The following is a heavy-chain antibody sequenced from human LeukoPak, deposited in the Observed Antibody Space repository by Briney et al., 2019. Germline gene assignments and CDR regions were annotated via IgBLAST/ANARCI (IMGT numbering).Heavy chain of an antibody. J-gene: IGHJ3*02. CDR3: AREVRDTAMTRGFGAFDI. CDR2: IYYSGST. D-gene: IGHD5-18*01. CDR1: GGSISSSSYY. V-gene: IGHV4-39*07. Sequence: KTSETLSLTCTVSGGSISSSSYYWGWIRQPPGKGLEWIGSIYYSGSTYYNPSLKSRVTISVDTSKNQFSLKLSSVTAADTAVYYCAREVRDTAMTRGFGAFDIWGQGTMVTVSS.